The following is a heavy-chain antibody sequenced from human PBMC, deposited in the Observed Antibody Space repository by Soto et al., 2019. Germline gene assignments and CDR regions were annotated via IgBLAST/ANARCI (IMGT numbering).Heavy chain of an antibody. J-gene: IGHJ4*02. V-gene: IGHV3-64*01. CDR1: GFTFSSYA. CDR2: ISSNGGST. D-gene: IGHD3-3*01. CDR3: ARGGVGLVTAVDY. Sequence: GGSLRLSCAASGFTFSSYAMHWVRQAPGKGLEYVSAISSNGGSTYYANSVKGRFTISRDNSKNTLYLQMGSLRAEDMAVYYCARGGVGLVTAVDYWGQGTLVTVSS.